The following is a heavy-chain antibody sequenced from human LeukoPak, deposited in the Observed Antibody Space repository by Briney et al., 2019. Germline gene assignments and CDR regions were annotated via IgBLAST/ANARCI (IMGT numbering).Heavy chain of an antibody. J-gene: IGHJ4*02. CDR2: INPNSGGT. CDR1: GYTFTGYY. D-gene: IGHD2-2*02. Sequence: ASVKVSCKASGYTFTGYYMHWVRQAPGQGLEWMGWINPNSGGTNYAQKFQGRVTMTRDTSISTAYMELSRLRSDDTAVYYCARGPPSPNTIVVVPAAIMAVDYWGQGTLVTVS. V-gene: IGHV1-2*02. CDR3: ARGPPSPNTIVVVPAAIMAVDY.